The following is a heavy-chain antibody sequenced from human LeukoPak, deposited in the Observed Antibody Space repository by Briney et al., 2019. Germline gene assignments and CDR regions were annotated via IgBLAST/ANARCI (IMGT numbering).Heavy chain of an antibody. V-gene: IGHV3-48*01. J-gene: IGHJ5*02. Sequence: GGSLRLSRAASGFTFSSYSMNWVRQAAGKGREWVSYINSSSSTIYYADSVKGRFTISRDNAKNSLYLQMNSLRAEDTAVYYCARDTVTTSWMNWFDPWGQGTLVTVSS. CDR1: GFTFSSYS. D-gene: IGHD4-17*01. CDR2: INSSSSTI. CDR3: ARDTVTTSWMNWFDP.